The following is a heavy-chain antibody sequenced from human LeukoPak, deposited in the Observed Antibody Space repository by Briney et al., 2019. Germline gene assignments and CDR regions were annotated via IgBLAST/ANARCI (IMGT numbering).Heavy chain of an antibody. V-gene: IGHV3-48*01. CDR1: GSRFSDYS. CDR2: IGIDSGNT. D-gene: IGHD5-24*01. Sequence: GGSLRLSCAASGSRFSDYSMNWVRQAPGKGLEWISYIGIDSGNTHYADSVRGRFTISGDKAKNSLYLQMHSLRVEDTAVYYCARDYKYAFDNWGQGTLVTVSS. J-gene: IGHJ4*02. CDR3: ARDYKYAFDN.